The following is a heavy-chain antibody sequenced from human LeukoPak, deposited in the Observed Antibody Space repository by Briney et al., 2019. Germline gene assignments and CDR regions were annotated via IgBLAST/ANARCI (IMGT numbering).Heavy chain of an antibody. Sequence: PGRSLRLSCAASGFTFSSYAMHWVRQAPGKGLEWVAVISYDGSNKYCADSVKGRFTISRDNSKNTLYLQMNSLRAEDTAVYYCAREWGYCSSTSFYEEGYFDYWGQGTLVTVSS. V-gene: IGHV3-30-3*01. D-gene: IGHD2-2*01. CDR1: GFTFSSYA. J-gene: IGHJ4*02. CDR3: AREWGYCSSTSFYEEGYFDY. CDR2: ISYDGSNK.